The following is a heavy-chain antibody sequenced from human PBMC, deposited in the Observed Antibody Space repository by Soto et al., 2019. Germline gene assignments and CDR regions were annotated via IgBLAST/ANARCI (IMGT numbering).Heavy chain of an antibody. J-gene: IGHJ4*02. V-gene: IGHV4-39*01. CDR2: IYYSGST. CDR1: GGSISSSSYY. Sequence: PSETLSLTCTVSGGSISSSSYYWGWIRQPPGKGLEWIGSIYYSGSTYYNPSLKSRVTISVDTSKNQFSLKLSSVTAADTAVYYCAGYSGYDYHFDYWGQGTLVTVSS. D-gene: IGHD5-12*01. CDR3: AGYSGYDYHFDY.